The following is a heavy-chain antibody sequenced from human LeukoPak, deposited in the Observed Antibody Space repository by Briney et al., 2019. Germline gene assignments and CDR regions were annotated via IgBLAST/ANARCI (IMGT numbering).Heavy chain of an antibody. CDR1: GYTFTGYY. J-gene: IGHJ4*02. CDR2: INPNSGGT. Sequence: VASVKVSCKASGYTFTGYYMHWVRQAPGQGLEWMGRINPNSGGTNYAQKFQGRVTMTRDTSISTAYMELSRLRSDDTAVYYCARDWRTYCSGGSCYSDFYYFDYWGQGTPVTVSS. CDR3: ARDWRTYCSGGSCYSDFYYFDY. V-gene: IGHV1-2*06. D-gene: IGHD2-15*01.